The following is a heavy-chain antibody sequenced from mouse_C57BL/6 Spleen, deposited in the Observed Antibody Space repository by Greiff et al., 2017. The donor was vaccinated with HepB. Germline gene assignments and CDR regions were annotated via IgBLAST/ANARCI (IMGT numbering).Heavy chain of an antibody. CDR3: ARSRQLRRRGYFDY. V-gene: IGHV1-55*01. CDR1: GYTFTSYW. Sequence: QVQLQQPGAELVKPGASVKMSCKASGYTFTSYWITWVKQRPGQGLEWIGDIYPGSGSTNYNEKFKSKATLTVDTSSSTAYMQLSSLTSEDSAVYYCARSRQLRRRGYFDYWGQGTTLTVSS. J-gene: IGHJ2*01. CDR2: IYPGSGST. D-gene: IGHD3-2*02.